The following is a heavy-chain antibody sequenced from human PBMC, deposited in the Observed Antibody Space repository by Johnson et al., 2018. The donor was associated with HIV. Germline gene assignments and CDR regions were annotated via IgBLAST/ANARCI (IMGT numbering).Heavy chain of an antibody. CDR2: ASGSGGTT. CDR1: GFTFSSYA. J-gene: IGHJ3*02. CDR3: AKDCGRWIKCFEI. Sequence: VQLVESGGGLVQPGGSLRLSCAASGFTFSSYAVSWVRQAPGKGLEWVSGASGSGGTTYYADSVKGRFTIPRDNSKTTLYLQMNSLRAEDTAVYYCAKDCGRWIKCFEIWGQGTMVTVSS. V-gene: IGHV3-23*04. D-gene: IGHD5-24*01.